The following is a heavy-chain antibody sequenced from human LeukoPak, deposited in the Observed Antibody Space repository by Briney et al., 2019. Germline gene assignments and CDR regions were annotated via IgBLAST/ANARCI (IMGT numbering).Heavy chain of an antibody. Sequence: PSQTLSLTCTVSGDSISSGGYFWSWIRQHPGKGLEWIGFILYSGTTNYNPSLKSRVTISVDTSKNQFSLKLSSVTAADTAVYYCARDGYSYGPLGYWGQGTLVTVSS. CDR1: GDSISSGGYF. D-gene: IGHD5-18*01. J-gene: IGHJ4*02. CDR2: ILYSGTT. CDR3: ARDGYSYGPLGY. V-gene: IGHV4-31*03.